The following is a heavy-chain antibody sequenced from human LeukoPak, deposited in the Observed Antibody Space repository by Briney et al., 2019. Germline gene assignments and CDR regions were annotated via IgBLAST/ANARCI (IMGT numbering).Heavy chain of an antibody. D-gene: IGHD2-2*01. CDR2: MYHSGDT. V-gene: IGHV4-38-2*02. CDR1: GYAVSSGYY. CDR3: ARSKAHLSTSWYGTWFDP. Sequence: PSETLSLTCTVSGYAVSSGYYWGWIRQPPGKGLEWIGSMYHSGDTYYNPSLKSRVTISVDTSKNQLSLKLSSVTAADTAVYYCARSKAHLSTSWYGTWFDPWGQGTLVTVSS. J-gene: IGHJ5*02.